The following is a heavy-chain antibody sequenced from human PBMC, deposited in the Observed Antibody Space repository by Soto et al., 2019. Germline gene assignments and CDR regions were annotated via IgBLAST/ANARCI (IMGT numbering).Heavy chain of an antibody. D-gene: IGHD3-22*01. V-gene: IGHV4-34*01. Sequence: SETLSLTCAVYGGSFSGYYWSWIRQPPGKGLEWIGEINHSGSTNYNPSLKSRVTISVDTSKNQFSLKLSSVTAADTAVYYCARFTYYYDSSGPFFDYWGQGTLVTVSS. CDR3: ARFTYYYDSSGPFFDY. CDR1: GGSFSGYY. J-gene: IGHJ4*02. CDR2: INHSGST.